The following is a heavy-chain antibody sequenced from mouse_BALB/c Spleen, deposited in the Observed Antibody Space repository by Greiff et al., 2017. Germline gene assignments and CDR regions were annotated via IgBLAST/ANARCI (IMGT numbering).Heavy chain of an antibody. CDR2: ISSGGSYT. CDR3: ARRRETTDYFDY. D-gene: IGHD2-12*01. Sequence: EVKLVESGGDLVKPGGSLKLSCAASGFTFSSYGMSWVRQTPDKRLEWVATISSGGSYTYYPDSVKGRFTISRDNAKNTLYLQMSSLKSEDTAMYYCARRRETTDYFDYWGQGTTLTVSS. CDR1: GFTFSSYG. J-gene: IGHJ2*01. V-gene: IGHV5-6*02.